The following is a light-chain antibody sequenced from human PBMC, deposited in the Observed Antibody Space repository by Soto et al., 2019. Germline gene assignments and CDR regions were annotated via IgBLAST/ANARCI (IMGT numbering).Light chain of an antibody. CDR1: QGISRW. CDR3: QQANSFPLT. CDR2: GAS. J-gene: IGKJ5*01. Sequence: DIQMTQSPSFVSASVGDRVTITCRASQGISRWLAWYQQRPGKAPELLIYGASSLQSGVPSRFSGSGSRTDFTLTISSLQPEDFATYSCQQANSFPLTFGQGTRLEIK. V-gene: IGKV1-12*01.